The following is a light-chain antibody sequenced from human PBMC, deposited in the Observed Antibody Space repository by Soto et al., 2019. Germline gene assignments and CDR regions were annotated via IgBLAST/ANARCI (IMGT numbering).Light chain of an antibody. CDR2: GAS. V-gene: IGKV1-16*02. CDR3: QQYNSYPMT. J-gene: IGKJ5*01. Sequence: DIQMTQSPSSLSASVGDRVTITCRASQGISHYLAWFHQKPGKAPKSLIYGASNLQSGVPSKFSASGFGTDFTLTISGLQPEDFGTYYCQQYNSYPMTFGQGTRLEIE. CDR1: QGISHY.